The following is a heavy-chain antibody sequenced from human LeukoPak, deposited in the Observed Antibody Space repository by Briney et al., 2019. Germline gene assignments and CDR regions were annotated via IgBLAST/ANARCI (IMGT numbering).Heavy chain of an antibody. CDR1: GGTFSSYA. V-gene: IGHV1-69*13. Sequence: GASVKVSCKASGGTFSSYAISWVRQAPGQGLEWMGGIIPIFGTANYAQKFQGRVTITADESTSTAYMELSSLRSEDTAVYYCARESGLRWDGYNYLYYYGMDVWGQGTTVTVSS. CDR2: IIPIFGTA. J-gene: IGHJ6*02. D-gene: IGHD5-24*01. CDR3: ARESGLRWDGYNYLYYYGMDV.